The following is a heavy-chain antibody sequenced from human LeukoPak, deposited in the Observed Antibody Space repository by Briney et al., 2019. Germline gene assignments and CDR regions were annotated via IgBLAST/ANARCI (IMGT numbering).Heavy chain of an antibody. CDR1: GFTFSSYA. CDR3: ARSYYYGSGSYYTGTFDY. D-gene: IGHD3-10*01. J-gene: IGHJ4*02. CDR2: ISYDGSNK. V-gene: IGHV3-30*04. Sequence: GGSLRLSCAASGFTFSSYAMHWVRQAPGKGLEWVAVISYDGSNKYYADSVKGQFTISRDNSKNTLYLQMNSLRAEDTAVYYCARSYYYGSGSYYTGTFDYWGQGTLVTVSS.